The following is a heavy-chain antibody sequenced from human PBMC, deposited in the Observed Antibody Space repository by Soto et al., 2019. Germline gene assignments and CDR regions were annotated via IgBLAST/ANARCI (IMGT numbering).Heavy chain of an antibody. CDR2: IIPIFGTA. D-gene: IGHD4-17*01. Sequence: GGSVKGYLKASGGPFSSYAISLVRQAPGQGLEWIGGIIPIFGTANYAQKFQVRVTITADESTSTAYMELSSLRSEDTAVYYCARDGELTKVTTGYLGPQLIYYGMDVWGQGTTVTVS. CDR1: GGPFSSYA. CDR3: ARDGELTKVTTGYLGPQLIYYGMDV. J-gene: IGHJ6*02. V-gene: IGHV1-69*13.